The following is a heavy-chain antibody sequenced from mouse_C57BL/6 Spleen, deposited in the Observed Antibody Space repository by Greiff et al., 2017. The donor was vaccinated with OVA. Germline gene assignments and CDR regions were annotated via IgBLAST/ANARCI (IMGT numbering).Heavy chain of an antibody. CDR3: ARRLLQDYYAMDY. Sequence: VQLKESGPELVKPGASVKISCKASGYTFTDYYMNWVKQSHGQSLEWIGDINPNNGGTSYNQKFKGKATLTVDKSSSTAYMELRSLTSEDSAVDYCARRLLQDYYAMDYWGQGTSVTVSS. V-gene: IGHV1-26*01. CDR1: GYTFTDYY. CDR2: INPNNGGT. J-gene: IGHJ4*01. D-gene: IGHD2-3*01.